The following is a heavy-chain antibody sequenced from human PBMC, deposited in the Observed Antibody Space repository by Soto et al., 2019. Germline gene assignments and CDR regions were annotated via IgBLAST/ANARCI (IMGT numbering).Heavy chain of an antibody. J-gene: IGHJ4*02. D-gene: IGHD2-2*02. Sequence: GGSLRLSCAASGFTFSSYGMHWVRQATGKGLEWVAVIWYDGSNKYYADSVKGRFTISRDNSKNTLYLQMNSLRAEDTAVYYCARDKYCSSTSCYTYGGYFDYWGQGTLVTVSS. CDR3: ARDKYCSSTSCYTYGGYFDY. CDR2: IWYDGSNK. CDR1: GFTFSSYG. V-gene: IGHV3-33*01.